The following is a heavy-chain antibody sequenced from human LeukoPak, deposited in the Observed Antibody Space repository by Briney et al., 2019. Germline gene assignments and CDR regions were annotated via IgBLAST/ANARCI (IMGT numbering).Heavy chain of an antibody. J-gene: IGHJ4*02. Sequence: SETLSLTCTVSGGSISSSSYYWSWIRQPPGKGLEWIGSIYYSGSTYYNPSLKSRVTISVDTSKNQFSLKLSSVTAADTAVYYCARRGYSGYGMGDYFDYWGQGTLVTVSS. D-gene: IGHD5-12*01. V-gene: IGHV4-39*01. CDR3: ARRGYSGYGMGDYFDY. CDR2: IYYSGST. CDR1: GGSISSSSYY.